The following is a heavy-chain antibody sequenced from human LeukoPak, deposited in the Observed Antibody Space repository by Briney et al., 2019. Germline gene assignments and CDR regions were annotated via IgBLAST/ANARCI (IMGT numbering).Heavy chain of an antibody. CDR1: GGSISSYY. J-gene: IGHJ4*02. CDR3: ARAGYSYGPIGY. V-gene: IGHV4-59*01. Sequence: SETLSLTCTVSGGSISSYYWSWIRQPPGKGLEWIGCIYYSGSTNYNPSLKSRVTISVDTSKNQCSLKLSSVTAADTAVYYCARAGYSYGPIGYWGQGTLVTVSS. D-gene: IGHD5-18*01. CDR2: IYYSGST.